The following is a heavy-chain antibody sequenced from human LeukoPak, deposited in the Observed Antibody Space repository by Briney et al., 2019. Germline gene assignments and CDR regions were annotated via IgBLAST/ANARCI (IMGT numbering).Heavy chain of an antibody. J-gene: IGHJ6*03. V-gene: IGHV3-23*01. CDR2: ISGSGGSP. CDR1: GFTFSSHA. D-gene: IGHD3-22*01. CDR3: AKDGSGWLSCMDV. Sequence: GGSLRLSCAGSGFTFSSHAMSWVRQTPGKGLEWISLISGSGGSPYYADSVLGRFTISRDNSKNTLYLQMNSLRAEDTAVYYCAKDGSGWLSCMDVWGKGTTVTVSS.